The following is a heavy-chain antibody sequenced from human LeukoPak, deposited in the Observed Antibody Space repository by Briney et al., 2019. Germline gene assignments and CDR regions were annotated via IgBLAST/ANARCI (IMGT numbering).Heavy chain of an antibody. Sequence: PGGSLRLSFAASGFTFNDYYMSWIRPAPGKGLEWVSYINSSGSTIYYSDSVKGRFTISRDNAKNSLYLQMNSLRAEDTAVYYCARSPPWRPDCSGGSCYSAVRGYYYYMDVWGKGTTVTVSS. CDR1: GFTFNDYY. CDR2: INSSGSTI. V-gene: IGHV3-11*01. J-gene: IGHJ6*03. CDR3: ARSPPWRPDCSGGSCYSAVRGYYYYMDV. D-gene: IGHD2-15*01.